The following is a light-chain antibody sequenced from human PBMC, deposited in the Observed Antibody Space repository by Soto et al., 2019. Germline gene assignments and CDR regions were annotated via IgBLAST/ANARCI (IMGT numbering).Light chain of an antibody. CDR3: QQSYSTPYT. CDR2: ATS. CDR1: QSITTW. Sequence: DIQMTQSPSTLSASVGDRVTITCRASQSITTWLAWYQQKPGKAPKFLIYATSNLQSGVPSRFSGSGSGTDFALTISSLQPEDFATYYCQQSYSTPYTFGQGTRLEIK. V-gene: IGKV1-39*01. J-gene: IGKJ5*01.